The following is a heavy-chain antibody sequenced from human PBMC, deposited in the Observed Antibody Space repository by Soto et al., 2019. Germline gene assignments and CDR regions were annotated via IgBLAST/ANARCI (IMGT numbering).Heavy chain of an antibody. CDR1: GFIFSSYN. Sequence: ESGGGLVKPGGSLRLSCAASGFIFSSYNMNWVRQAPGKGLEWVSSLSSSSTYIYYADSVKGRFTISRYKAKNSLYLQSNXXXXXXTAVYYCAGGGINYGDYRSMDVWGKGTTVTVSS. CDR3: AGGGINYGDYRSMDV. CDR2: LSSSSTYI. D-gene: IGHD4-17*01. V-gene: IGHV3-21*01. J-gene: IGHJ6*03.